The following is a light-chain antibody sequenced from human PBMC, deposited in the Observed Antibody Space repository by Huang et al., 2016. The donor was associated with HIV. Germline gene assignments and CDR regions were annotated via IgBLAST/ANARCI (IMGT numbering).Light chain of an antibody. CDR2: WAT. CDR3: LQYYSVPQT. Sequence: DIVMTQSPDSLAVSPGERATINCKSSQSVLYSLSKKNYLAGFQQKPGRPPKLLIYWATKRETGVPDRFSGSGSGTEFTLSINNLQAEDVAVYFCLQYYSVPQTFGHGTKVEI. V-gene: IGKV4-1*01. CDR1: QSVLYSLSKKNY. J-gene: IGKJ1*01.